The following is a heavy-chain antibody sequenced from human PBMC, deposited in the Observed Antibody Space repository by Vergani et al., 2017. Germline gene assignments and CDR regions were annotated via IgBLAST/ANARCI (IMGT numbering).Heavy chain of an antibody. Sequence: QVQLVQSGAEVKKPGASVNVSCMASGYTFTSYYIHWVRQAPGQGLEWMGMINPSGGSTSYAQNFQGRIIMTRDTSTSTVYMSLSSLRSEDTAVYYCSRAHXDWLSFYYYSMDVWGQGTTVTVSS. CDR2: INPSGGST. V-gene: IGHV1-46*03. CDR3: SRAHXDWLSFYYYSMDV. D-gene: IGHD3-9*01. J-gene: IGHJ6*02. CDR1: GYTFTSYY.